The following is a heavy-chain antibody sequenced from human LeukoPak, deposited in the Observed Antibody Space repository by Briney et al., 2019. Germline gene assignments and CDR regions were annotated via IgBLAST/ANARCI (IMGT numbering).Heavy chain of an antibody. CDR2: ISGSGSST. D-gene: IGHD4-23*01. CDR3: AKALYGNQFNWFDP. V-gene: IGHV3-23*01. J-gene: IGHJ5*02. Sequence: GSLRLSCASSGVTLSSYAMSCGCQAPREGVGRGSAISGSGSSTYYADSVKGRFTISRDNSKNTLYLQMNSLRAEDTAVYYCAKALYGNQFNWFDPWGQGTLVTVSX. CDR1: GVTLSSYA.